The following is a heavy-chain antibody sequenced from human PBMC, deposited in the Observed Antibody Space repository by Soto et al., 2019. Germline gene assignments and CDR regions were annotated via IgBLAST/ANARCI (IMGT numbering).Heavy chain of an antibody. V-gene: IGHV4-31*03. D-gene: IGHD3-10*01. CDR1: GGSISSGGYY. Sequence: SETLSLTCTVAGGSISSGGYYWSWIRQHPGKGLEWIGYIYYSGSTYYNPSLKSRVTISVDTSKNQFSLKLSSVTAADTAVYYCARVITMVRGTGTNWFEPWGQGTLVTVSS. CDR3: ARVITMVRGTGTNWFEP. CDR2: IYYSGST. J-gene: IGHJ5*02.